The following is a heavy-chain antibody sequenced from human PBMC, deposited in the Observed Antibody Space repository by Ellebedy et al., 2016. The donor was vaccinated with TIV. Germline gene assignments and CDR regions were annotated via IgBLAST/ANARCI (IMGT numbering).Heavy chain of an antibody. Sequence: MPSETLSLTCTVSGGSISSSSYYWGWIRQPPGKGLEWIGSIYYSGSTYYNPSLKSRVTISVDTSKNQFSLKLSSVTAADTAVYYCARPSVSGSYYYFDYWGQGTLVTVSS. CDR2: IYYSGST. CDR1: GGSISSSSYY. CDR3: ARPSVSGSYYYFDY. V-gene: IGHV4-39*01. J-gene: IGHJ4*02. D-gene: IGHD1-26*01.